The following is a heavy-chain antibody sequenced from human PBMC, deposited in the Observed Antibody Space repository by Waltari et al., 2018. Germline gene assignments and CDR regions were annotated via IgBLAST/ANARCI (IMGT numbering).Heavy chain of an antibody. Sequence: EVQLVQSGAGVKKPGESLKIPCKGSGSSFTTYWLGWVRQVSGRCLEWMGISYPGDADTRYSPAFQGKVTISSDKTSSTAYLKWSSLKASDTAMYYCAGPIVGATNHFDYGGQGTRVTVSS. J-gene: IGHJ4*02. D-gene: IGHD1-26*01. CDR3: AGPIVGATNHFDY. CDR2: SYPGDADT. V-gene: IGHV5-51*01. CDR1: GSSFTTYW.